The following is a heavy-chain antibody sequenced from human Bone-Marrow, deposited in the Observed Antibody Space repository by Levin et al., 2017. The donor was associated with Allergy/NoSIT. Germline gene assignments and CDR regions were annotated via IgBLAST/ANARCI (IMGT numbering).Heavy chain of an antibody. CDR2: ISPKGGDT. D-gene: IGHD3-10*01. Sequence: GGSLRLSCSASGFSFRTSTMHWVRQAPGKGLEYVSTISPKGGDTYYSDSVKGRFTISRDNSNNTPHLQMSSLRAEDTAVYYCVNEVLDYYGSGSYYRFDYWGQGTLVTVSS. CDR1: GFSFRTST. V-gene: IGHV3-64D*06. CDR3: VNEVLDYYGSGSYYRFDY. J-gene: IGHJ4*02.